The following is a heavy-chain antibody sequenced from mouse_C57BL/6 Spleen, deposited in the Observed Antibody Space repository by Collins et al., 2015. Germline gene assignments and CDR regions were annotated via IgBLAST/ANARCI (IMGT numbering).Heavy chain of an antibody. CDR2: IRLKSDNYAT. J-gene: IGHJ3*01. D-gene: IGHD1-1*02. V-gene: IGHV6-6*02. CDR1: GFTFSSYW. Sequence: EVKLEESGGGLVQPGGSMKLSCVASGFTFSSYWMSWVRQSPEKGLEWAAEIRLKSDNYATHYAESVKGKFTISRDDSKSRLYLQMNSLRAEDTGIYYCTTMGFAYWGQGTLVTVSA. CDR3: TTMGFAY.